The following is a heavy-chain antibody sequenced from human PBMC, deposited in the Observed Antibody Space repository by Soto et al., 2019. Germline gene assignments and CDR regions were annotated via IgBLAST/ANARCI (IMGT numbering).Heavy chain of an antibody. CDR1: GFTFSNYA. J-gene: IGHJ6*03. CDR2: IWYDGSDK. V-gene: IGHV3-33*01. D-gene: IGHD4-17*01. CDR3: ARDSGGDYHNYYMDV. Sequence: QMQLVESGGGVVQPGTSLRLSCAASGFTFSNYAMHWVRQAPGKGLEWVTIIWYDGSDKNYGDSVTGRFIISRENSKNPLYLQMNSLGVEDTAVYYCARDSGGDYHNYYMDVWGKGTAVTVSS.